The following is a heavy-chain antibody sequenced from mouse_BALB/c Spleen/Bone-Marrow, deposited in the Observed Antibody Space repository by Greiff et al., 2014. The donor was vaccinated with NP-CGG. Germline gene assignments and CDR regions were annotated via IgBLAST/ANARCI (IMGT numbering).Heavy chain of an antibody. V-gene: IGHV1S29*02. D-gene: IGHD2-3*01. CDR3: ARIYDGYFLFDY. J-gene: IGHJ2*01. CDR2: IYPYNGGT. Sequence: VQLKESGPELVKPGASVKISCKASGYTFTDYNMHWVKQSHGQSLEWIGYIYPYNGGTGYNQEFKSKATLTVDNSSSTAYMELRSLTSEDPAVYYCARIYDGYFLFDYWGQGTTLTVSS. CDR1: GYTFTDYN.